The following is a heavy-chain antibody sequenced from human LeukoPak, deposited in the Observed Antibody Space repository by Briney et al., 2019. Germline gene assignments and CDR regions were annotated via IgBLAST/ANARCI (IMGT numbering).Heavy chain of an antibody. CDR2: ISYDGSNK. CDR3: AKVGFWYSSGWYPALDY. Sequence: GGSLRLSCAASGFTFSSYGMHWVRQAPGKGLEWVAVISYDGSNKYYADSVKGRFTIPRDNSKNTLYLQMNSLRAEDTAVYYCAKVGFWYSSGWYPALDYWGQGTLVTVSS. V-gene: IGHV3-30*18. D-gene: IGHD6-19*01. CDR1: GFTFSSYG. J-gene: IGHJ4*02.